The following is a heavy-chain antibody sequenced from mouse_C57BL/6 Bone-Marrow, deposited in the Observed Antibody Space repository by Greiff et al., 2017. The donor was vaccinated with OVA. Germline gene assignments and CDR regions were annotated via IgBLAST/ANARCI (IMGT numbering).Heavy chain of an antibody. J-gene: IGHJ2*01. CDR1: GYTFTDYY. CDR3: ARKGTTVGVGAFDY. V-gene: IGHV1-19*01. D-gene: IGHD1-1*01. CDR2: INPYNGGT. Sequence: VQLKQSGPVLVKPGASVKMSCKASGYTFTDYYMNWVKQSHGKSLEWIGVINPYNGGTSYNQKFKGKATLTVDKSSSTAYMELNSLTSEDSAVYYCARKGTTVGVGAFDYWGQGTTLTVSS.